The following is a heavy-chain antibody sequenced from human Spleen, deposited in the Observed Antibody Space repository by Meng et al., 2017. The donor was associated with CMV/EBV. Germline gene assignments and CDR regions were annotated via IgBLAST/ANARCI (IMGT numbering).Heavy chain of an antibody. Sequence: SVKVSCKASGYTFSGYYLQWVRQAPGEGLEWMGGIIAIFGSANHAQKFQGRVTITTDESTSTAYMELRSLRSEDTAVYYCARGHSTSYWHGMDVWGQGTTVTVSS. CDR3: ARGHSTSYWHGMDV. J-gene: IGHJ6*02. V-gene: IGHV1-69*05. D-gene: IGHD2-8*02. CDR1: GYTFSGYY. CDR2: IIAIFGSA.